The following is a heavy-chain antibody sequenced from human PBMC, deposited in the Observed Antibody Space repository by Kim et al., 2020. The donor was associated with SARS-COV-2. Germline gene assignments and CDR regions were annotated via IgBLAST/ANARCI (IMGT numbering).Heavy chain of an antibody. CDR3: ARGPWHEGRAWLEW. D-gene: IGHD1-26*01. CDR2: VSDDGTIK. CDR1: GVTLSSHA. Sequence: GGSLRLSCAVSGVTLSSHAMSWVRQPPGKGLEWVAIVSDDGTIKSYAESVKGRFTISRDYSKNTVYLDMNSLRAGDTAVYFCARGPWHEGRAWLEWWGQGTLVTVSS. V-gene: IGHV3-30*04. J-gene: IGHJ4*02.